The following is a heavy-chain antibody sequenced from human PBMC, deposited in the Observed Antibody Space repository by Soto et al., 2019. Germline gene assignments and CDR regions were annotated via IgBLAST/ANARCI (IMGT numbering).Heavy chain of an antibody. D-gene: IGHD3-9*01. Sequence: ASVKVSCKASGYTFTGYYIHWVRQAPGQGLEWMGWINPNSGGTNYAQKFQGWVTMTRDTSISTAYMELSRLRSDDTAVYYCARGPPPLGYFDWLLPDYWGQGTLVTVSS. V-gene: IGHV1-2*04. CDR2: INPNSGGT. CDR3: ARGPPPLGYFDWLLPDY. J-gene: IGHJ4*02. CDR1: GYTFTGYY.